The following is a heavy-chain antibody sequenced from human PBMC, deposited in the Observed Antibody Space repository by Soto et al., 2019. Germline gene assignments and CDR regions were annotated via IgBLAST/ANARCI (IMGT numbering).Heavy chain of an antibody. CDR2: ISPSGTT. D-gene: IGHD3-10*01. J-gene: IGHJ4*02. V-gene: IGHV4-34*01. Sequence: TLSLTCAVYGGSFSNNYWTWFRQPPGKGLEWIGEISPSGTTKYIPSLKSRGTISVDTSRKRFFLKVTSVSAADTAVYYCATSLWFGTQPEIWGPGTLVTVSS. CDR3: ATSLWFGTQPEI. CDR1: GGSFSNNY.